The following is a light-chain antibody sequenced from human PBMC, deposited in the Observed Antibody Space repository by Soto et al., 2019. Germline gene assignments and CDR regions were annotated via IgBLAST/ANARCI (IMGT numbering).Light chain of an antibody. CDR2: QDN. CDR1: KLGDKY. J-gene: IGLJ2*01. V-gene: IGLV3-1*01. CDR3: QAWDSSTAV. Sequence: SYELTQPPSVSVSPGQTASITCSGDKLGDKYACWYQQKPGQSPVLVIYQDNKRPSGIPERFSASNSGDTATLTISGTQAMDEADYYCQAWDSSTAVFGGGTKLTV.